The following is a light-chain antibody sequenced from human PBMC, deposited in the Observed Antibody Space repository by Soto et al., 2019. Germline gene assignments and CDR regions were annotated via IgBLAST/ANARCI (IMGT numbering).Light chain of an antibody. J-gene: IGLJ1*01. CDR2: ANN. CDR3: AAWDDSLNGYV. Sequence: QSVLTQPPSASGTPGQRVTISCSGSSSNIGSNTVNWYQQLPGTAPKLLIHANNQRPSGVPDRFSGSKSGTSASLAISWLQSEAADYYCAAWDDSLNGYVFGTGTKLTVL. V-gene: IGLV1-44*01. CDR1: SSNIGSNT.